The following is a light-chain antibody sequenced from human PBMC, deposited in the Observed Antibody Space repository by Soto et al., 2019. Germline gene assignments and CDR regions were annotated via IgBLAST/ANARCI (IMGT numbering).Light chain of an antibody. CDR1: QSISEW. J-gene: IGKJ4*01. Sequence: DLQMTQSPSTLSASLGDRVTIXXRASQSISEWLAWYQQKPGRAPKLXIYHASRLGTGVPSRFSGSGSGTEFTLTISSLQPDDFATYYCQQYNFYPLTFGGGTKVDIK. V-gene: IGKV1-5*01. CDR2: HAS. CDR3: QQYNFYPLT.